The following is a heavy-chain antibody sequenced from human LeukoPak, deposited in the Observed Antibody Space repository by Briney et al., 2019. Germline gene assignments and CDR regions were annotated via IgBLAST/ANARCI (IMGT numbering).Heavy chain of an antibody. D-gene: IGHD1-7*01. Sequence: GGSLRLSCAASGFTFSSYGMHWVRQAPGKGLDWVAIISYDGSNKYYADSVKGRFTISRDNSKNTLYLQMNSLRTEDTAVYYCARGSRELYYFDYWGQGTLVTVSS. CDR2: ISYDGSNK. J-gene: IGHJ4*02. CDR1: GFTFSSYG. CDR3: ARGSRELYYFDY. V-gene: IGHV3-30*03.